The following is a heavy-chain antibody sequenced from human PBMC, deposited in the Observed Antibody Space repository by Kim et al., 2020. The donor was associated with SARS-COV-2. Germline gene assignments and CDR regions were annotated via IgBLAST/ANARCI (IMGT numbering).Heavy chain of an antibody. CDR2: ISGSGGST. V-gene: IGHV3-23*01. J-gene: IGHJ4*02. Sequence: GGSLRLSCVISGFTFSSYAMSWVRQAPGKGLEWVSTISGSGGSTYYADSVKGRFTISRDNSKNTLYLQMNSLRAEDTAVYYCLVRGIILIDYWGQGTLVTVSS. CDR3: LVRGIILIDY. D-gene: IGHD3-10*01. CDR1: GFTFSSYA.